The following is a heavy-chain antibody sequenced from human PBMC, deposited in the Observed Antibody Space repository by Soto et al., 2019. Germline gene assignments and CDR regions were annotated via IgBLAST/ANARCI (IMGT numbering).Heavy chain of an antibody. D-gene: IGHD3-10*01. CDR3: ARVGLVRGVTDPEEGFDY. Sequence: QVQLVQSGAEVKKPGASVKVSCKASGYTFISHGISWVRQAPGQGLEWMGWISVYNGNTNYAQNLQGRVTMTTDTSTSTAYMELRSLRFDDTAVYYCARVGLVRGVTDPEEGFDYWGQGTLVTVSS. V-gene: IGHV1-18*04. CDR1: GYTFISHG. J-gene: IGHJ4*02. CDR2: ISVYNGNT.